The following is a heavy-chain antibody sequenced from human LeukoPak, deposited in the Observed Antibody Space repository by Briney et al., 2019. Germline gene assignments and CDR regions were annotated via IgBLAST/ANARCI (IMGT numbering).Heavy chain of an antibody. CDR3: ARRKSSSWLEGVFFFDY. D-gene: IGHD6-13*01. Sequence: ASVKVSCKASGYTFTSYAMNWVRQAPGQGLEWMGWINTNTGNPTYAQGFTGRFVFSLDTSVSTAYLQISSLKAEDTAVYYCARRKSSSWLEGVFFFDYWGQGTLVTVSS. CDR1: GYTFTSYA. J-gene: IGHJ4*02. CDR2: INTNTGNP. V-gene: IGHV7-4-1*02.